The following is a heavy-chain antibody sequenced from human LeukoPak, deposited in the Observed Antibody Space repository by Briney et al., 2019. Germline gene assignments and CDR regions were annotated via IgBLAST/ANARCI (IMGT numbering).Heavy chain of an antibody. D-gene: IGHD3-10*01. V-gene: IGHV3-23*01. CDR1: GFTFSTYG. CDR2: ISGSGGTT. Sequence: GGSLRLSCAASGFTFSTYGMSWVRQAPEKGLEWVSAISGSGGTTYYADSVKGRFTISRDNSKNTLYLQMNSLRAEDTAVYFCAKAILFFDYWGQGTLVTVSS. J-gene: IGHJ4*02. CDR3: AKAILFFDY.